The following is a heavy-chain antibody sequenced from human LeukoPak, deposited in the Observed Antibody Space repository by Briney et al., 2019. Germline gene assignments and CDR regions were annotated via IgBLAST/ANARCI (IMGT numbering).Heavy chain of an antibody. Sequence: PSQTLSLTCTVPGGSISSGDYYWSWIRQPPGKGLEWIGYIYYSGSTYYNPSLKSRGTISVDTSKNQFSLKLSSVTAADTAVYYCARGGSHLVVPDWFDPWGQGTLVTVSS. D-gene: IGHD2-15*01. J-gene: IGHJ5*02. V-gene: IGHV4-30-4*08. CDR3: ARGGSHLVVPDWFDP. CDR1: GGSISSGDYY. CDR2: IYYSGST.